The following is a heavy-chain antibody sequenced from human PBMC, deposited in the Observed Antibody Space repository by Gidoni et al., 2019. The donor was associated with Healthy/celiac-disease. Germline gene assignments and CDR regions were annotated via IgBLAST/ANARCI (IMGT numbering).Heavy chain of an antibody. D-gene: IGHD2-15*01. V-gene: IGHV6-1*01. CDR2: YYRSKWYN. J-gene: IGHJ4*02. CDR3: ARGNLVVVASFFDY. Sequence: YYRSKWYNDYAVSVKSRITINPDTSKNQFSLQLNSVTPEDTAVYYCARGNLVVVASFFDYWGQGTLVTVSS.